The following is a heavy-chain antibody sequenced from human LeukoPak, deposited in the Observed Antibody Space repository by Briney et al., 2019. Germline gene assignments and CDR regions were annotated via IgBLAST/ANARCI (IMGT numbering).Heavy chain of an antibody. Sequence: GASVKVSCKGFGYTFSNYYMHWVRQAPGQGPEWMGIVNPNDGSTTYAQKFQGRVTMTRDMSTNTVYMELSSLRSDDTAEYFCAIVSPMTTVARGQGAFDIWGQGTVVIVSA. J-gene: IGHJ3*02. CDR3: AIVSPMTTVARGQGAFDI. CDR1: GYTFSNYY. V-gene: IGHV1-46*01. CDR2: VNPNDGST. D-gene: IGHD4-23*01.